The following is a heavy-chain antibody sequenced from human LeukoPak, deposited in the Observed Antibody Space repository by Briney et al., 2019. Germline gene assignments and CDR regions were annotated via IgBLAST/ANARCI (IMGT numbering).Heavy chain of an antibody. Sequence: GRSLRLSCAASGFTFSSYGMHWVRRAPGKGLEWVAVISYDGSNKYYADSVKGRFTISRDNSKNTLYLQMNSLRAEDTAVYYCAKDLGIGAYYYYGMDVWGQGTTVTVSS. CDR1: GFTFSSYG. V-gene: IGHV3-30*18. D-gene: IGHD3-16*01. CDR3: AKDLGIGAYYYYGMDV. J-gene: IGHJ6*02. CDR2: ISYDGSNK.